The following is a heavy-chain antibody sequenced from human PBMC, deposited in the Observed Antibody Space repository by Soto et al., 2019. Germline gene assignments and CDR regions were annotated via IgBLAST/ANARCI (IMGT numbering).Heavy chain of an antibody. CDR1: GFTFSSYA. D-gene: IGHD3-10*01. CDR2: ISGSGGST. V-gene: IGHV3-23*01. CDR3: AKDIVSRVRGVRGVHYGNFDY. J-gene: IGHJ4*02. Sequence: GGSLRLSCAASGFTFSSYAMSWVRQAPGKGLEWVSAISGSGGSTYYADSVKGRFTISRDNSKNTLYLQMNSLRAEDTAVYYCAKDIVSRVRGVRGVHYGNFDYWGQGTLVTVSS.